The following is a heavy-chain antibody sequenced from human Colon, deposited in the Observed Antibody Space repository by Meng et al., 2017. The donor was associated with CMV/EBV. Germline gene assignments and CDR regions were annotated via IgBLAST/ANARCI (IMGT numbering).Heavy chain of an antibody. CDR2: ICGCGHST. J-gene: IGHJ3*02. V-gene: IGHV3-23*01. CDR3: ARKRFCRGASCTYLYAFDI. CDR1: GFTFSNYA. D-gene: IGHD2-15*01. Sequence: GESLKISCAASGFTFSNYAMTWVRQAPGTGLEWVSTICGCGHSTHYADSVKGRFTISVDKSINTAYLQWSGLQASDTAMYYCARKRFCRGASCTYLYAFDIWGPGAMVTVSS.